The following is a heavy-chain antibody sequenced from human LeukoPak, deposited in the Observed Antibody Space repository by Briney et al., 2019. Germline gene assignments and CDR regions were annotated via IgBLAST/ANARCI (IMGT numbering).Heavy chain of an antibody. Sequence: PGGSLRLSCAASGFTFSSYGMSWVRQAPGKGLEWVLAISGSSGSTYYADSVKGRFTISRDNSKNTLYLQMNSLRAEDTAVYYCAKAYNYYDSTDAFDIWGQGTMVSVSS. J-gene: IGHJ3*02. CDR1: GFTFSSYG. D-gene: IGHD3-22*01. CDR2: ISGSSGST. CDR3: AKAYNYYDSTDAFDI. V-gene: IGHV3-23*01.